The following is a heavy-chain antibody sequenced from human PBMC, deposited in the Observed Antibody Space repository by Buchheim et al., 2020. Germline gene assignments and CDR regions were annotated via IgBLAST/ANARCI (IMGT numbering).Heavy chain of an antibody. J-gene: IGHJ4*02. Sequence: EVQLVESGGGLVQPGGSLRLSCAASGFTFSDHYMDWVRQAPGKGLEWVGRIRNQANRYTTEYAASVKGRFTISRSGSENLLFLQMDGLRTEDTALYYCVRVSSLYYLDYWGQGTL. V-gene: IGHV3-72*01. D-gene: IGHD6-13*01. CDR2: IRNQANRYTT. CDR3: VRVSSLYYLDY. CDR1: GFTFSDHY.